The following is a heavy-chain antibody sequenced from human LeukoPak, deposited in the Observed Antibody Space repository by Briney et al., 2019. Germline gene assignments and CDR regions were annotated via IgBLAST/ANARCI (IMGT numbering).Heavy chain of an antibody. CDR2: ISGSGGST. CDR3: AKRHYYGSGSYYN. J-gene: IGHJ4*02. V-gene: IGHV3-23*01. Sequence: GGSLRLSCAASGFTFSSYAKSWVRQAPGKGLEWVSAISGSGGSTYYADSVKGRFTISRDNSKSTLYLQMNSLRAEDTAVYYCAKRHYYGSGSYYNWGQGTLVTVSS. D-gene: IGHD3-10*01. CDR1: GFTFSSYA.